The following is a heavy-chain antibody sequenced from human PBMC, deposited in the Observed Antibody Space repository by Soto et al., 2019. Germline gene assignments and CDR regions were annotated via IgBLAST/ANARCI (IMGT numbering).Heavy chain of an antibody. CDR2: IYYSGST. Sequence: SETLSLTCTVSGGSISSGGYYWSWVRQHPGKGLEWIGYIYYSGSTYYNPSLKSRVTISVDTSKNQFSLKLSSVTAADTAVYYCARDGVTTVTTHAFDIWGQGTMVTVSS. V-gene: IGHV4-31*03. CDR3: ARDGVTTVTTHAFDI. J-gene: IGHJ3*02. D-gene: IGHD4-17*01. CDR1: GGSISSGGYY.